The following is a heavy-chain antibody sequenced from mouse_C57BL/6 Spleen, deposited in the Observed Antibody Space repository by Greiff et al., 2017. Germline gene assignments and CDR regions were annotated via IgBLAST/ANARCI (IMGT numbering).Heavy chain of an antibody. Sequence: VQLQQSGAELVKPGASVKLSCTASGFNIKDYYLHWVKQRTEQGLEWIGRIDPADGETKYAPKFPGKATITADTSSNTAYLQLSSLTSEDTAVYYWADYSNFGDWGGYAMDYWGQGTSGTVSS. J-gene: IGHJ4*01. D-gene: IGHD2-5*01. CDR3: ADYSNFGDWGGYAMDY. CDR2: IDPADGET. CDR1: GFNIKDYY. V-gene: IGHV14-2*01.